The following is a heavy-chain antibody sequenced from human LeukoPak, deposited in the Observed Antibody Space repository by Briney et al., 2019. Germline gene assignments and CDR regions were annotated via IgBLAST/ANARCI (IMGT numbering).Heavy chain of an antibody. J-gene: IGHJ5*02. V-gene: IGHV1-18*01. D-gene: IGHD6-6*01. CDR2: ISAYNGNT. CDR3: ARDLGIAARRVYNWFDP. Sequence: ASVKVSCNASGYTFTSYGISWVRQAPGQGLEWMGWISAYNGNTNYAQKLQGRVTMTTDTSTSTAYMELRSLRSDDTAVYYCARDLGIAARRVYNWFDPWGQGTLVTVSS. CDR1: GYTFTSYG.